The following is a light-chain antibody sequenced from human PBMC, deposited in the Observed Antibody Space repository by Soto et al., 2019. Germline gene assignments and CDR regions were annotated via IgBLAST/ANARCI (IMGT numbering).Light chain of an antibody. CDR3: QQHNAWPT. J-gene: IGKJ5*01. V-gene: IGKV3-15*01. CDR1: QSVSID. CDR2: GAS. Sequence: EIXMTQSTATLXVSPGEGDTLXCRASQSVSIDLGWYPQISGQAPRRLIYGASTRDTGITARFSGSGYGKEFSITISSVASEDFAIYDCQQHNAWPTFGQGTRLEIK.